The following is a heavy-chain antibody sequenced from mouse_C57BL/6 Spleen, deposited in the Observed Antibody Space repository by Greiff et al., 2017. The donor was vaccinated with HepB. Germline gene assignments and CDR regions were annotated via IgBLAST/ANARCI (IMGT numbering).Heavy chain of an antibody. Sequence: EVQLVESEGGLVQPGSSMKLSCTASGFTFSDYYMAWVRQVPEKGLEWVANINYDGSSTYYLDSLKSRFIISRDNAKNILYLQMSSLKSEDTATYYCAREPYFDVWGTGTTVTVSS. CDR2: INYDGSST. V-gene: IGHV5-16*01. J-gene: IGHJ1*03. CDR1: GFTFSDYY. CDR3: AREPYFDV.